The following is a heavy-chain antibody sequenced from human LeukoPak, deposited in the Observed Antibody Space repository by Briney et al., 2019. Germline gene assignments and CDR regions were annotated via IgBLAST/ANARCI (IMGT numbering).Heavy chain of an antibody. J-gene: IGHJ3*02. CDR1: GYTFNRYG. CDR3: ARTSYVWGSYRPDDAFDI. CDR2: ISAYKGNT. Sequence: ASVKVSCKASGYTFNRYGISWVRQAPGQGLEWMGWISAYKGNTNYAQKLQGRVTMTTDTSTSTACMELRSLRSDDTAVYYCARTSYVWGSYRPDDAFDIWGQGTMVTVSS. D-gene: IGHD3-16*02. V-gene: IGHV1-18*04.